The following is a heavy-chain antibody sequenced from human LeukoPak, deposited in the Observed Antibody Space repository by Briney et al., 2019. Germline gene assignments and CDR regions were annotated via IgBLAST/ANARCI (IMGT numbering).Heavy chain of an antibody. CDR2: IYYTGST. CDR3: ARVLSGGSHNY. CDR1: GGSISSYN. D-gene: IGHD1-26*01. J-gene: IGHJ4*02. Sequence: PSETLSLTCTVSGGSISSYNWSWIRQPPGKGLEWIGYIYYTGSTNYNPSLKSRVTISVDTSKNQLSLKLSSVTAADTAVYYCARVLSGGSHNYWGQGTLVTVSS. V-gene: IGHV4-59*01.